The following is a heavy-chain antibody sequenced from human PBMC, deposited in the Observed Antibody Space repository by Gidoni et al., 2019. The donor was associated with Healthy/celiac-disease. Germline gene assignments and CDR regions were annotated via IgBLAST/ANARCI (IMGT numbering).Heavy chain of an antibody. J-gene: IGHJ1*01. CDR2: ISAYNGNT. CDR1: GYTFTSYG. CDR3: AREPYSSGWYGDFQH. V-gene: IGHV1-18*01. D-gene: IGHD6-19*01. Sequence: QVQLVQFGAEVKQPGASVKVSCKASGYTFTSYGIIWVRQAPGQGLEWMGWISAYNGNTNGAQKLQGRVTMTTDTSTSQAYMELRSLRSDDTAVYYCAREPYSSGWYGDFQHWGQGTLVTVSS.